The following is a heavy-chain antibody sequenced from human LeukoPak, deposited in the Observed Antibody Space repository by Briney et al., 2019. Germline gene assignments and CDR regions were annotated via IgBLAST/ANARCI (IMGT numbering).Heavy chain of an antibody. CDR3: ARGIAAAGTAFDY. D-gene: IGHD6-13*01. V-gene: IGHV4-34*01. Sequence: SETLSLTCAVYGGSFSGYYWSWIRQPPGKGLEWIGEINHSGSTNYNPSLKSRVTISVDTSKNQFSLKLSSVTAADTAVYYCARGIAAAGTAFDYWGQGTLVSVSS. J-gene: IGHJ4*02. CDR2: INHSGST. CDR1: GGSFSGYY.